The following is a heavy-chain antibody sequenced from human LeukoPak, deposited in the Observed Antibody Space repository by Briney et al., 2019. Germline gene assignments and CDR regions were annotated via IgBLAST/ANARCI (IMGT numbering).Heavy chain of an antibody. CDR1: GYTFTSYG. CDR3: GRDLRLFYYDSSGYLGY. CDR2: ISAYNGNT. J-gene: IGHJ4*02. D-gene: IGHD3-22*01. Sequence: ASVKVSCKASGYTFTSYGISWVRQAPGQGLEWMGWISAYNGNTNYAQKLQGRVTMTTDTSTSTAYMELRSLRSDDTAVYYCGRDLRLFYYDSSGYLGYWGQGTLVTVSS. V-gene: IGHV1-18*01.